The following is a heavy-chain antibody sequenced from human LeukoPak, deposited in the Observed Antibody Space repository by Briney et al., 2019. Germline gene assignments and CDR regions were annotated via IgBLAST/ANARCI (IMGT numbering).Heavy chain of an antibody. CDR2: IYLSGST. CDR3: ARDSQWLVPDAFDI. V-gene: IGHV4-38-2*02. Sequence: SETLSLTCTVSGYSISSGYYWGWIRQPPGKGLEWIGSIYLSGSTYYNPSLKSRVTISVDTSKNQFSLKLSSVTAADTAVYYCARDSQWLVPDAFDIWGQGTMVTVSS. CDR1: GYSISSGYY. D-gene: IGHD6-19*01. J-gene: IGHJ3*02.